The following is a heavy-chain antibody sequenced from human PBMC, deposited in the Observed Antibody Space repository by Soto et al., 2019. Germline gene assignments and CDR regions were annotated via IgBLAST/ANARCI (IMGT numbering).Heavy chain of an antibody. CDR3: ARDGSYYDSSGSVDY. Sequence: QVQLQESGPGLVKPSETLSLTCTVSGGSVSSSSYYWSWIRQPPGKGLEWIGYIYYSGSTNYNPSLKSRVTISVDTSKNQFSLKLSSVTAADTAVYYCARDGSYYDSSGSVDYWGQGTLVTVSS. CDR1: GGSVSSSSYY. D-gene: IGHD3-22*01. V-gene: IGHV4-61*01. CDR2: IYYSGST. J-gene: IGHJ4*02.